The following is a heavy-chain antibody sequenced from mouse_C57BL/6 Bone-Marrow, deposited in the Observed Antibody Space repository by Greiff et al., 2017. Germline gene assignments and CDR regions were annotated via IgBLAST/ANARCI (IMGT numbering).Heavy chain of an antibody. CDR1: GYTFTNYW. Sequence: QVHVKQSGAELVRPGTSVKMSCKASGYTFTNYWIDWAKQRPGHGLEWIGDIYPGGGYTNYNEKFKGKATLTADKSSSTAYMQFSSLTSEDSAIYYCARSDDTLFDYWGQGTTLTVSS. CDR3: ARSDDTLFDY. D-gene: IGHD2-3*01. J-gene: IGHJ2*01. V-gene: IGHV1-63*01. CDR2: IYPGGGYT.